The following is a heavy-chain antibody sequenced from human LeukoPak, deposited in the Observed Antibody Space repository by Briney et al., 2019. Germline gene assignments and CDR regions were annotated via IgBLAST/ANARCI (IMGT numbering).Heavy chain of an antibody. Sequence: ASVKVSCKASGYTFTGYYMHWVRQAPGQGLEWMGWINLNSGGTNYAQKFQGRVTMTRDTSISTAYMELSRLRSDDTAVYYCAIVGARDAFDIWGQGTMVTVSS. CDR3: AIVGARDAFDI. D-gene: IGHD1-26*01. J-gene: IGHJ3*02. CDR1: GYTFTGYY. V-gene: IGHV1-2*02. CDR2: INLNSGGT.